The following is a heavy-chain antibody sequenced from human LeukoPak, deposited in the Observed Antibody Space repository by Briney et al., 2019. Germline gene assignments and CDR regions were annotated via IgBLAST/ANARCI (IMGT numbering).Heavy chain of an antibody. CDR1: GGSISSYY. CDR2: IYYSGST. J-gene: IGHJ4*02. D-gene: IGHD3-3*01. CDR3: ARSHYDFWSGSGMFDY. Sequence: SETLSLTCTVSGGSISSYYWSWIRQPPGKGLEWIGYIYYSGSTNYNPSLKSRVTISVETSKNQFSLKLSSVTAADTAVYYCARSHYDFWSGSGMFDYWGQGTLVTVSS. V-gene: IGHV4-59*01.